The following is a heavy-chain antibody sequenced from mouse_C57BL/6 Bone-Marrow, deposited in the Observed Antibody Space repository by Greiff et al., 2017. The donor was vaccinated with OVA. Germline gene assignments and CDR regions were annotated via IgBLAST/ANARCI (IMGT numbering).Heavy chain of an antibody. J-gene: IGHJ3*01. CDR1: GYTFTDYE. CDR2: IDPETGGT. V-gene: IGHV1-15*01. Sequence: VKLVESGAELVRPGASVTLSCKASGYTFTDYEMHWVKQTPVHGLEWIGAIDPETGGTAYNQKFKGKAILTADKSSSTAYMELRSLTSEDSAVYYCTRGGSSEFAYWGQGTLVTVSA. CDR3: TRGGSSEFAY. D-gene: IGHD1-1*01.